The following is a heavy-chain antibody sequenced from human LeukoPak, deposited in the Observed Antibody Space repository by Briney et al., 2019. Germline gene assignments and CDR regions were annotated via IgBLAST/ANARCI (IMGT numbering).Heavy chain of an antibody. J-gene: IGHJ6*03. CDR3: ARGAYSSSWSKYYYYYMDV. CDR1: GFTFSSYG. V-gene: IGHV3-30*02. Sequence: GGSLRLSCAASGFTFSSYGMHWVRQAPGKGLEWVAFIRYDGSNKYYADSVKGRFTISRDNSKNTLYLQMNSLRAEDTAVYYCARGAYSSSWSKYYYYYMDVWGKGTTVTVSS. CDR2: IRYDGSNK. D-gene: IGHD6-13*01.